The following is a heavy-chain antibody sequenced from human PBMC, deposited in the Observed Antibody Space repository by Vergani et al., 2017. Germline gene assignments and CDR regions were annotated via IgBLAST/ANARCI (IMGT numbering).Heavy chain of an antibody. J-gene: IGHJ4*02. V-gene: IGHV5-51*03. D-gene: IGHD1-26*01. CDR1: GYSFTSYW. CDR3: ARRGVGATTASYYFDY. CDR2: IYPGDSDT. Sequence: EVQLVQSGAEVKKPGESLKISCTGSGYSFTSYWIGWVRQMPGKGLEWMGIIYPGDSDTRYSPSFQGQVTISADKSISTAYLQWSSLKASDTAMYYCARRGVGATTASYYFDYWGQGTLVTVSS.